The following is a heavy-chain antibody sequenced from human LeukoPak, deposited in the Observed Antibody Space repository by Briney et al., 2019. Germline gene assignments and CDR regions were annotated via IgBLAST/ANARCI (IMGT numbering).Heavy chain of an antibody. CDR1: GGSFSGYY. CDR3: ARGTRITMIVGDY. V-gene: IGHV4-34*01. D-gene: IGHD3-22*01. J-gene: IGHJ4*02. CDR2: INHSGST. Sequence: KPSETLSLTCAVYGGSFSGYYWSWTRQPPGKGLEWIGEINHSGSTNYNPSLKSRVTISVDTSKNQFSLKLSSVTAADTAVYYCARGTRITMIVGDYWGQGTLVTVSS.